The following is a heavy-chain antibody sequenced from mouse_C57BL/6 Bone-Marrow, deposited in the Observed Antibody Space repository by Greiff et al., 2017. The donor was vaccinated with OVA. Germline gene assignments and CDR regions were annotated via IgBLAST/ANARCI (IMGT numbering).Heavy chain of an antibody. CDR1: GFTFSSYG. J-gene: IGHJ2*01. Sequence: DVKLVESGGDLVKPGGSLKLSCAASGFTFSSYGMSWVRQTPDKRLEWVATISSGGSYTYYPDSVKGRFTISRDNAKNTLYLQMSSLKSEDTAMYYCARQNYVDYWGQGTTLTVSS. CDR3: ARQNYVDY. CDR2: ISSGGSYT. V-gene: IGHV5-6*02.